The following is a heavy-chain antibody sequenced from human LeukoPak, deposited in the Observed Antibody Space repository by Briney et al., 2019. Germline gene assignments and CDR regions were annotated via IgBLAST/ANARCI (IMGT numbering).Heavy chain of an antibody. CDR2: ISGDNDST. V-gene: IGHV1-18*01. CDR3: SSDGFTTGSHDAFDI. Sequence: GASVKLSCKASGYTFTTYGITWVRQAPGHGLEWMGWISGDNDSTNYAQKLQGRVTMTTDTSTSTAYMELRSLRSDDTAVYYFSSDGFTTGSHDAFDIWGQGTMVSVSS. D-gene: IGHD2-8*01. CDR1: GYTFTTYG. J-gene: IGHJ3*02.